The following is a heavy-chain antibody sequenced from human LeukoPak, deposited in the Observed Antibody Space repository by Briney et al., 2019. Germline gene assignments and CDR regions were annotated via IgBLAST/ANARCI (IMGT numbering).Heavy chain of an antibody. V-gene: IGHV4-34*01. CDR2: INHSGST. CDR3: ARYSGTAMVTRRFDY. J-gene: IGHJ4*02. D-gene: IGHD5-18*01. CDR1: GGSFSGYY. Sequence: PSETLSLTCAVYGGSFSGYYWSWLRQPPGKGLEWIGEINHSGSTNYNPSLKSRVTISVDTSKNQFSLKLSSVTAADTAVYYCARYSGTAMVTRRFDYWGQGTLVTVSS.